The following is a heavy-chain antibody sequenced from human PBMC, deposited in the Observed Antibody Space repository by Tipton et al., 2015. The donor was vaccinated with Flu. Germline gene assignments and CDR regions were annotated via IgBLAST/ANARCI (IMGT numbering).Heavy chain of an antibody. Sequence: TASGFTFSRYAMNWVRQAPGKGLEWLSFISISSNDIYYADSVKGRFTISRDNAKYSLYLQMNSLRAEDTAIYYCARFTKAYCGSDCYAPFDYWGQGTLVTVSS. J-gene: IGHJ4*02. CDR1: GFTFSRYA. CDR3: ARFTKAYCGSDCYAPFDY. V-gene: IGHV3-21*04. CDR2: ISISSNDI. D-gene: IGHD2-21*02.